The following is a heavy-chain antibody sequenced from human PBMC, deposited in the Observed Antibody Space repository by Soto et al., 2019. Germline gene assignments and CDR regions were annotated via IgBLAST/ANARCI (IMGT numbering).Heavy chain of an antibody. D-gene: IGHD6-19*01. J-gene: IGHJ4*02. Sequence: QVQLVQSGAEVKKPGASVKVSCKASGYTFTNYYIHWVRQAPGQGIEWRGMINPSGGSTSYTRRFQGRDTRTRDTSKSTVYMELSSLRSEETAVYYCARESQSSGWSWFDYWGQGTLVTVSS. CDR2: INPSGGST. CDR3: ARESQSSGWSWFDY. V-gene: IGHV1-46*01. CDR1: GYTFTNYY.